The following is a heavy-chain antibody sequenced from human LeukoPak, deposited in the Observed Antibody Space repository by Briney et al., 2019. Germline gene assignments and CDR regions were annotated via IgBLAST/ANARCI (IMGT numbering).Heavy chain of an antibody. CDR1: GFTISLNY. CDR2: IYTGDSR. J-gene: IGHJ4*02. V-gene: IGHV3-53*01. CDR3: ARDRGPNWGLY. Sequence: GGSLRLSCAASGFTISLNYMGWVRQAPGKGLEWVATIYTGDSRDYLESVRGRSTISTDKSKSILYLQMNSLRAEDTAVYYCARDRGPNWGLYWGQGTLVTVSS. D-gene: IGHD7-27*01.